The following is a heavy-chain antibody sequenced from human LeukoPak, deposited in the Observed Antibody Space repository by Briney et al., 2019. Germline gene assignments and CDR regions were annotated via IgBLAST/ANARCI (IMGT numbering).Heavy chain of an antibody. Sequence: PGGSLRLSCAASGFTFSNFGLHWVRQAPGKGLEWVALISTDGSIKHYGDSVRGRFTISRDNSKNTMYLQMNSLRAEDTAVYYCARRYYYDSSGYYPWGQGTLVTVSS. CDR1: GFTFSNFG. V-gene: IGHV3-30*03. J-gene: IGHJ5*02. CDR2: ISTDGSIK. CDR3: ARRYYYDSSGYYP. D-gene: IGHD3-22*01.